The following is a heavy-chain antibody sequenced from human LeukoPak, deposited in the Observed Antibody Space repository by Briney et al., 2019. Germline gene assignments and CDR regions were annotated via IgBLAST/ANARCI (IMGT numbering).Heavy chain of an antibody. Sequence: GGSLRLSCAASGFTFSSYWMSWVRQAPGKGLEWVASIRQDGSEKYYVDSEKGRFTISRDNAKNSLYLQMNSLRAEDTALYYCARAPGEGWFDPWGQGTLVTVSS. CDR2: IRQDGSEK. CDR3: ARAPGEGWFDP. D-gene: IGHD4-17*01. J-gene: IGHJ5*02. V-gene: IGHV3-7*01. CDR1: GFTFSSYW.